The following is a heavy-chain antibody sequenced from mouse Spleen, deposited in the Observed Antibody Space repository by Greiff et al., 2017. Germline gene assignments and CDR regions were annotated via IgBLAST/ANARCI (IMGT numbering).Heavy chain of an antibody. D-gene: IGHD2-3*01. V-gene: IGHV5-17*01. CDR3: ARGGYSGGYFDV. CDR2: ISSGSSTL. CDR1: GFTFSDYG. Sequence: EVMLVESGGGLVKPGGSLKLSCAASGFTFSDYGMHWVRQAPEKGLEWVAYISSGSSTLYYADTVKGRFTISRDNAKNTLFLQMTSLRSEDTGMYYCARGGYSGGYFDVWGAGTTVTVSS. J-gene: IGHJ1*01.